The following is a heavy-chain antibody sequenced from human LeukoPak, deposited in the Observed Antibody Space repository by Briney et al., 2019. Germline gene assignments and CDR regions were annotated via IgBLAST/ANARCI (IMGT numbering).Heavy chain of an antibody. CDR1: GYSFTSYW. V-gene: IGHV5-51*01. Sequence: PGESLKISCKGSGYSFTSYWIGWVRQMPGKGLEWMGIIYPGDSDTRYSPSFQGQVTVSADKSISTAYLQWSSLKASDTAMYYCASITMVRGVINRNWFDPWGQGTLVTVSS. CDR2: IYPGDSDT. J-gene: IGHJ5*02. D-gene: IGHD3-10*01. CDR3: ASITMVRGVINRNWFDP.